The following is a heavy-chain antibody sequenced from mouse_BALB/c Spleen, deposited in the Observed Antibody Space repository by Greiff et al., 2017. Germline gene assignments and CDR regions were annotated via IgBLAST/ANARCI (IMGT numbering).Heavy chain of an antibody. J-gene: IGHJ3*01. D-gene: IGHD1-1*02. CDR1: GFTFSSYA. V-gene: IGHV5-6-5*01. CDR2: ISSGGST. Sequence: EVKLMESGGGLVKPGGSLKLSCAASGFTFSSYAMSWVRQTPEKRLEWVASISSGGSTYYPDSVKGRFTISRDNARNILYLQMSSLRSEDTAMYYCARGGGNRYWGQGTLVTVSA. CDR3: ARGGGNRY.